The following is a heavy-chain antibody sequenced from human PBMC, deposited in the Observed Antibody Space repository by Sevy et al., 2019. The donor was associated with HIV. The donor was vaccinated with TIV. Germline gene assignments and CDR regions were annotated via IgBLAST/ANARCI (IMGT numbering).Heavy chain of an antibody. CDR1: GFTFSSYA. D-gene: IGHD2-21*02. V-gene: IGHV3-23*01. Sequence: GESLKISCAASGFTFSSYAMSWVRQAPGKGLEWVSAISGSGGSTYYGGSVKGRFTISRDNSKNTLYLQMNSLRAEDTAVYYCAKDLTDCGRDCHDAFDIWGQGTMVTVSS. CDR2: ISGSGGST. CDR3: AKDLTDCGRDCHDAFDI. J-gene: IGHJ3*02.